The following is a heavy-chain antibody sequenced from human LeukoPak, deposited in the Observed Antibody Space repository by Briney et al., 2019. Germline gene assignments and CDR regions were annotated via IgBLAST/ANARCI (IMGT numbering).Heavy chain of an antibody. J-gene: IGHJ4*02. D-gene: IGHD5-24*01. Sequence: GGSLRLSCAASGFTVSSNYMSWVRQAPGKGLEWVSVIYSGGSTYYADSVKGRFTISRDNSKNTLYLQMNSLRADDTAVYYCAREGDGDIDLDYWGQGTLVTVSS. CDR3: AREGDGDIDLDY. CDR1: GFTVSSNY. CDR2: IYSGGST. V-gene: IGHV3-66*01.